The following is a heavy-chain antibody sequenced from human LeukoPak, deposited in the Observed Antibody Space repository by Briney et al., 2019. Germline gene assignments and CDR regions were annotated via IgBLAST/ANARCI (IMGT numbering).Heavy chain of an antibody. CDR3: AKDQYSIVSGWLNFDY. D-gene: IGHD6-19*01. V-gene: IGHV3-9*01. J-gene: IGHJ4*02. CDR2: ISGNSGSI. CDR1: GFTFNGYA. Sequence: GGSLRLSCAASGFTFNGYAMRWVRQAPGKGLEWVSGISGNSGSIGYADSVKGRFTISRDNAKNSLYLQMNSLRAEDTALYYCAKDQYSIVSGWLNFDYWGQGTLVTVSS.